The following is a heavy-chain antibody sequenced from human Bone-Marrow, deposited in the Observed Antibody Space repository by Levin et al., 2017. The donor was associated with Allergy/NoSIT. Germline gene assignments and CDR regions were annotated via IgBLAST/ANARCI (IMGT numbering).Heavy chain of an antibody. D-gene: IGHD3-3*01. J-gene: IGHJ6*03. Sequence: GESLKISCRASGYTFINYGITWIRQAPGQGLEWMGWISANNGHTNYAQKFQGRVTMTTDTSTNTAYVELTSLRSDDTAVYYCARDPVTIFGDYYYYYMDVWGKGTTVTVSS. CDR2: ISANNGHT. CDR1: GYTFINYG. V-gene: IGHV1-18*01. CDR3: ARDPVTIFGDYYYYYMDV.